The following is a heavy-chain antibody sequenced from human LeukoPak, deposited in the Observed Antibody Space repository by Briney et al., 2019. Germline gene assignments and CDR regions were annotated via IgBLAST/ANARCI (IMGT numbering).Heavy chain of an antibody. V-gene: IGHV4-34*01. D-gene: IGHD5-24*01. Sequence: SETLSLTCAVYGGSFSGYYWSWIRQPPGKGLEWIGEINHSGSTNYNPSLKSRVTISVDTPKNQFSLKLSSVTAADTAVYYCAREMATSGYFDYWGQGTLVTVSS. CDR3: AREMATSGYFDY. CDR1: GGSFSGYY. J-gene: IGHJ4*02. CDR2: INHSGST.